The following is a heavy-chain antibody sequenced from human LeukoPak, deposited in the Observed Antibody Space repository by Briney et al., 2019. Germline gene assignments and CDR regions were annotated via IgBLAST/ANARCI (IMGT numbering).Heavy chain of an antibody. CDR1: GFTFSSYA. D-gene: IGHD6-19*01. J-gene: IGHJ5*02. CDR2: IDASGGST. V-gene: IGHV3-23*01. CDR3: AKGSGRVWYGWFAP. Sequence: GGSLRLSCAASGFTFSSYAMTWVRQAPGKGLEWVSSIDASGGSTYYADSVKGRFTISRDNSKNTFFLQMNTLRAADTAVYYCAKGSGRVWYGWFAPWGQGTLVTVSS.